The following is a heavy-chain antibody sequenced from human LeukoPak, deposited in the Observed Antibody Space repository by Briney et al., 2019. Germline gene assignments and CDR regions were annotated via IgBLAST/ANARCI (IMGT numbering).Heavy chain of an antibody. V-gene: IGHV1-2*02. D-gene: IGHD6-19*01. J-gene: IGHJ4*02. Sequence: ASVKVSCKPSGYTFTGYYMHWVRQSPGQGLEWMGWINPNSGGTNYAQKFQGRVTITADKSTSTAYMELSSLRSEDTAVYYCARDSRRSGWYGGPYYFDYWGQGTLVTVSS. CDR1: GYTFTGYY. CDR2: INPNSGGT. CDR3: ARDSRRSGWYGGPYYFDY.